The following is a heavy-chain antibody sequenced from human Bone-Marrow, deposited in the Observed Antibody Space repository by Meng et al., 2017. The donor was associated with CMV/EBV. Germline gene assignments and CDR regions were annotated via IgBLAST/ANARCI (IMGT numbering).Heavy chain of an antibody. Sequence: SETLSLTCAVYGGSFSGYYWSWIRQPPGKGLEWIGEINHSGSTNYNPSLKSRVTISVDTSKNQFSLKLSSVTAADTAVYYCARARNKPTHYFDYWGQGTLVTVSS. CDR1: GGSFSGYY. D-gene: IGHD1-14*01. J-gene: IGHJ4*02. CDR2: INHSGST. CDR3: ARARNKPTHYFDY. V-gene: IGHV4-34*01.